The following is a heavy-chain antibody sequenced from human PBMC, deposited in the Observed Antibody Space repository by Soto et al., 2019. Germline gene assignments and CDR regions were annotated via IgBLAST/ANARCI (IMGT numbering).Heavy chain of an antibody. Sequence: QVQLQESGPGLVQPSGTLSLTCAVSGGSISSTNWWSGVRQSPGQGLEWIGEIYHNGSPDYNPSLKSRVTISVDKSKNHVFLKLTSVTAADTAMYFCGRWLGTSYGMDVWGQGTAVNVSS. CDR2: IYHNGSP. CDR3: GRWLGTSYGMDV. J-gene: IGHJ6*02. CDR1: GGSISSTNW. V-gene: IGHV4-4*02. D-gene: IGHD3-10*01.